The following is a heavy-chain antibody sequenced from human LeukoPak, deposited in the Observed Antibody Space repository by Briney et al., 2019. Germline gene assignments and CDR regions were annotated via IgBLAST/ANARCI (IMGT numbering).Heavy chain of an antibody. D-gene: IGHD6-19*01. CDR1: GFTFDVYV. V-gene: IGHV3-20*04. CDR2: INGNGGST. J-gene: IGHJ1*01. Sequence: GGSLRLSCAASGFTFDVYVMTWVRQAPGKGLGWVSGINGNGGSTGYADSVKGRFTISRDNAKNSLYLRMDSLRAEDTAVYYCATGYSSGWYFYFQYWGQGTLVTVSS. CDR3: ATGYSSGWYFYFQY.